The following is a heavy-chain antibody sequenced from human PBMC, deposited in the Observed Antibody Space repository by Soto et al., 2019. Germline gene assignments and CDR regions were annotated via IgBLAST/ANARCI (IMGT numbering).Heavy chain of an antibody. CDR3: AKEYAIYYFDY. Sequence: PGGSLRLSCAASGFTFSSYGMHWVRQAPGKGLDWVAVISNDGSNTYYADSVKGRFTISRDNSKNTLYLQMNSLRAEDTAVYYCAKEYAIYYFDYWGQGTLVTVSS. CDR2: ISNDGSNT. V-gene: IGHV3-30*18. CDR1: GFTFSSYG. J-gene: IGHJ4*02. D-gene: IGHD2-8*01.